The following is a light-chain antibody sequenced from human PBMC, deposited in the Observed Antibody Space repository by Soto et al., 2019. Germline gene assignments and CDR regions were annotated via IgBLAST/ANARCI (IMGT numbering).Light chain of an antibody. CDR2: GAS. J-gene: IGKJ1*01. CDR3: QQCYNWPQWT. V-gene: IGKV3D-20*02. Sequence: VLTQSPSTPSLFPGESATPSCRASQSVSSSYLAWYQQKPGQAPRLLIYGASSRATGIPARFSGSGSGTDFTLTISSLEPEDFALYYCQQCYNWPQWTFGQGTKVDIK. CDR1: QSVSSSY.